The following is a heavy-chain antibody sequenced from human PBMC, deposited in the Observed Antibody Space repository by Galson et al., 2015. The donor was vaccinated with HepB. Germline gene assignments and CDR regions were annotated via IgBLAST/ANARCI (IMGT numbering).Heavy chain of an antibody. D-gene: IGHD3-3*01. Sequence: SLRLSCAASGFTFSSYWMSWVRQAPGKGLEWVANIKQDGSEKYYVDSVKGRFTISRDNAKNSLYLQMNSLRAEDTAVYYCAREWVNFWSGYCDYWGQGTLVTVSS. CDR3: AREWVNFWSGYCDY. CDR2: IKQDGSEK. V-gene: IGHV3-7*01. CDR1: GFTFSSYW. J-gene: IGHJ4*02.